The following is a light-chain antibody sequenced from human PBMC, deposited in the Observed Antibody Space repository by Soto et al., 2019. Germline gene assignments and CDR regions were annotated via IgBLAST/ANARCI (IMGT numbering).Light chain of an antibody. CDR3: QNYYRAPFT. CDR1: QGISDY. Sequence: DIQMTQSPSSLSAFLGDRVTITCRASQGISDYLVWYQQKPGKVPKLLIYAASTLQSWVPPRFSGTGSGTDFTLTSSSLQPEDVATYYCQNYYRAPFTFGPGTKVDIK. CDR2: AAS. J-gene: IGKJ3*01. V-gene: IGKV1-27*01.